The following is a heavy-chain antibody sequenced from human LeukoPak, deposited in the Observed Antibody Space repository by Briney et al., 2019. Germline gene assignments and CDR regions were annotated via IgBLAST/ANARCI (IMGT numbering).Heavy chain of an antibody. D-gene: IGHD6-19*01. CDR3: ARGSGPSRYYYGMDV. V-gene: IGHV3-9*01. J-gene: IGHJ6*02. CDR1: GFTFDDYA. Sequence: PGRSLRLSCAASGFTFDDYAMHWVRQAPGKGLEWVSGISWNSGSIGYADSVKGRFTISRDNAKNSLYLQMNSLRAEDTALYYCARGSGPSRYYYGMDVWGQGTTVTVSS. CDR2: ISWNSGSI.